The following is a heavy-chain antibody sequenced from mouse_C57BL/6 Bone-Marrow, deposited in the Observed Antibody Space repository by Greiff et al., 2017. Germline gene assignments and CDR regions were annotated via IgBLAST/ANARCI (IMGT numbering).Heavy chain of an antibody. Sequence: QVQLQQPGTELVKPGASVKLSCKASGYTFTSYWMHWVKQRPGQGLEWIGNINPSNGGTNYNEKFKSKATLTVDKSSSTAYMQLSSLASEDSAVYYCARDGSSYGYFDVWGTGTTVTVSS. J-gene: IGHJ1*03. CDR2: INPSNGGT. CDR1: GYTFTSYW. D-gene: IGHD1-1*01. V-gene: IGHV1-53*01. CDR3: ARDGSSYGYFDV.